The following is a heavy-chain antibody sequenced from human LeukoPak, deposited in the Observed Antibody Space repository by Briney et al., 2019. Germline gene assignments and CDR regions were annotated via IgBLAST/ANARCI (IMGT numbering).Heavy chain of an antibody. V-gene: IGHV1-3*01. J-gene: IGHJ4*02. CDR1: GYTFTSYA. D-gene: IGHD6-13*01. CDR3: ARAVMAAAGIRY. CDR2: INAGNGNT. Sequence: ASVKVSCTASGYTFTSYAMHWVRQAPGQRLEWMGWINAGNGNTKYSQKFKGRVTITRDTSASTAYMELSSLRAEDTAVYYCARAVMAAAGIRYWGQGTLVTVSS.